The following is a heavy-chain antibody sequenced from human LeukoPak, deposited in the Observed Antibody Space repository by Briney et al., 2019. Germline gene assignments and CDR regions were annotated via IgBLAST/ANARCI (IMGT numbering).Heavy chain of an antibody. J-gene: IGHJ4*02. D-gene: IGHD3-22*01. Sequence: GGSLRLPCAASGFTFSSYGMHWVRQAPGKGLEWVAFIRYDGSNKYYADSVKGRFTISRDNSKNTLYLQMNSLRAEDTAVYYCAKAPYDSSGYSHFDYWGQGTLVTVSP. CDR3: AKAPYDSSGYSHFDY. V-gene: IGHV3-30*02. CDR2: IRYDGSNK. CDR1: GFTFSSYG.